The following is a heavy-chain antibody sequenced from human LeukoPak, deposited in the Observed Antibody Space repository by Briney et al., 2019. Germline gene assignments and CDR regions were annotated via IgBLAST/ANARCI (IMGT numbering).Heavy chain of an antibody. Sequence: GGSLRLSCAASGFTFSNYWMTWVRQSPGKGLEWVSGIFGSGGNPHYADSVQGRFTISRDNYQNTVYLQMNSLRAGDTAVYYCARDLGNSSSSPGAFDIWGQGTMVTVSS. CDR2: IFGSGGNP. CDR3: ARDLGNSSSSPGAFDI. CDR1: GFTFSNYW. D-gene: IGHD6-6*01. V-gene: IGHV3-23*01. J-gene: IGHJ3*02.